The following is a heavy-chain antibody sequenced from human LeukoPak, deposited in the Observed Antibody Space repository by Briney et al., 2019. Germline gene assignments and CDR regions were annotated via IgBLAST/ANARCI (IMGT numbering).Heavy chain of an antibody. CDR2: ISGSGGST. V-gene: IGHV3-23*01. CDR3: AKDAQYYYGSGTYFDY. D-gene: IGHD3-10*01. CDR1: GFTFSSYA. Sequence: GGSLRLSCAASGFTFSSYAMSWVRQAPGKGLEWVSAISGSGGSTYYADSVKGRFTISRDNSKNTLYLQMNSLRAGDTAVYYCAKDAQYYYGSGTYFDYWGQGTLVTVSS. J-gene: IGHJ4*02.